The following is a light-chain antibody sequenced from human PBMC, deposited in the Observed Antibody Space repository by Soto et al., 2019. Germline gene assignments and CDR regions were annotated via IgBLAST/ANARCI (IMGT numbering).Light chain of an antibody. CDR1: SSDVGGYNY. CDR2: EVS. CDR3: SSYAGSNNLGV. V-gene: IGLV2-8*01. J-gene: IGLJ1*01. Sequence: QCALTQPPSATGSPGQSVTISCTRTSSDVGGYNYVSWYQQHPGKAPKLMIYEVSKRPSGVPDRFSGSKSGNTASLTVSGLQAEDEADYYCSSYAGSNNLGVFGTGTKVTVL.